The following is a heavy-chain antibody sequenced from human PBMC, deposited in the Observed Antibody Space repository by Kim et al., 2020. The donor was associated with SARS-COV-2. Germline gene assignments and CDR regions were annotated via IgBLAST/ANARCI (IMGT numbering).Heavy chain of an antibody. D-gene: IGHD3-22*01. CDR2: ISSNGGST. J-gene: IGHJ4*02. CDR3: VKMDYYDSSGYYGVGDY. CDR1: GFTFSSYA. V-gene: IGHV3-64D*06. Sequence: GGSLRLSCSASGFTFSSYAMHWVRQAPGKGLEYVSAISSNGGSTYYADSVKGRFTISRDNSKNTLYLQMSSLRAEDTAVYYCVKMDYYDSSGYYGVGDYWGQGTLVTVSS.